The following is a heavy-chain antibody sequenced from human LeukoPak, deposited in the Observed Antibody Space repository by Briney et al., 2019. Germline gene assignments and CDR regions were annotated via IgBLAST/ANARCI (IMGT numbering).Heavy chain of an antibody. V-gene: IGHV1-69*01. CDR3: ARDLVPAGVRYYYMDV. CDR1: GGTFSSYA. J-gene: IGHJ6*03. Sequence: SVKVSCKASGGTFSSYAISWVRQAPGQGLEWMRGIIPIFGTANYAQKFQGRVTITADESTSTAYMELSSLRSEDTAVYYCARDLVPAGVRYYYMDVWGKGTTVTVSS. D-gene: IGHD2-2*01. CDR2: IIPIFGTA.